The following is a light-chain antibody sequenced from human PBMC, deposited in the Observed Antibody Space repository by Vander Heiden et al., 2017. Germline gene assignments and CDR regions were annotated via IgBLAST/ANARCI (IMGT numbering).Light chain of an antibody. Sequence: DIQLNQSPSTLSASVGDRVTITCRASQSISSWLAWYQQKPGKAPKLLIYKASSLESGVPSRFSGSGSGTEFTLTISSLQPDDFAPYYCQQYNSYSLLTFGGGTKVEIK. CDR2: KAS. V-gene: IGKV1-5*03. J-gene: IGKJ4*01. CDR1: QSISSW. CDR3: QQYNSYSLLT.